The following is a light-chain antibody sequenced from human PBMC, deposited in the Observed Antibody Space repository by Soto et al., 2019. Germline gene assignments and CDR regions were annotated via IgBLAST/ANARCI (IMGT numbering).Light chain of an antibody. V-gene: IGKV3-20*01. Sequence: EIVLTQSPGTLSLSPGERATLSCRASQSISSNYLAWYQQKPGQAPRLLIYGASSRATGIPDRFSGSGSGTEFTLTISILEPEDSAIYYCQQYVSWTFGQGTKVEIK. CDR2: GAS. CDR1: QSISSNY. J-gene: IGKJ1*01. CDR3: QQYVSWT.